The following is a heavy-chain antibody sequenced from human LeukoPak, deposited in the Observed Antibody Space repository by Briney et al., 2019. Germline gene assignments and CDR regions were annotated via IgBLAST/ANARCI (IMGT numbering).Heavy chain of an antibody. CDR3: ARGGAGTTHRGEIYFDY. J-gene: IGHJ4*02. Sequence: GGSLRLSCAASAFTFSDYYMSWIRQAPGKGLEWISYISTSSSFTNYADTVKGRFTISRDNAKNSLYLQMNSLRAEDTAVYYCARGGAGTTHRGEIYFDYWGQGTLVTVSS. V-gene: IGHV3-11*05. CDR2: ISTSSSFT. CDR1: AFTFSDYY. D-gene: IGHD1-7*01.